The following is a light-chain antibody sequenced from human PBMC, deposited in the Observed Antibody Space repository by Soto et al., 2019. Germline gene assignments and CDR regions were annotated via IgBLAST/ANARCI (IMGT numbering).Light chain of an antibody. J-gene: IGKJ3*01. V-gene: IGKV3-11*01. CDR3: QHRSSWPGA. CDR1: QSVSSF. CDR2: DAS. Sequence: EVVLTQSPDTLSLSPRERATLSCRASQSVSSFLAWYQQKPGQAPRLLIYDASNRATGIPARFSGSGSGTDFTLTIISLDPEDFAVYYCQHRSSWPGAFGPGTKVDSK.